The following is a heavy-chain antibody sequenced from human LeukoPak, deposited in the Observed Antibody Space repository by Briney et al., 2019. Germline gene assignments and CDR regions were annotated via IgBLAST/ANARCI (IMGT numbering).Heavy chain of an antibody. V-gene: IGHV3-23*01. D-gene: IGHD2/OR15-2a*01. CDR1: GFTFSSYA. J-gene: IGHJ4*02. CDR2: ISGSGGST. CDR3: ASLLLTTSY. Sequence: PGGSLRLSCAASGFTFSSYAMSWVRQAPGKGLEWVSAISGSGGSTYYADSVKGRFTISRDNAKNSLYLQMNSLGAEDTALYFCASLLLTTSYWGQGTLVTVSS.